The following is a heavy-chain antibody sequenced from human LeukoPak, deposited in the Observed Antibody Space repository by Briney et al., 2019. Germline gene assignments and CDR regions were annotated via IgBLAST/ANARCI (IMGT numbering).Heavy chain of an antibody. CDR1: GYTFTSYY. CDR3: ARDHSTYYDFWSGYYGSYYYGMDV. Sequence: ASVTVSCKASGYTFTSYYMHWVRQAPGQGLEWMGIINPSGGSTSYAQKFQGRVTMTRDTSTSTVYMELSSLRSEDTAVYYCARDHSTYYDFWSGYYGSYYYGMDVWGQGTTVTVSS. V-gene: IGHV1-46*01. D-gene: IGHD3-3*01. J-gene: IGHJ6*02. CDR2: INPSGGST.